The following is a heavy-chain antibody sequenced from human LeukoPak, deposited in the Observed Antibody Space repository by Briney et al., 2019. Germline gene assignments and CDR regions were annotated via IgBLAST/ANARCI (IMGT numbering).Heavy chain of an antibody. D-gene: IGHD3-10*01. CDR1: GFTFSSYA. Sequence: PGGSLRLSCAASGFTFSSYAMSWVRQAPGKGLEWVSAISGSGGTTFYADSVKGRFTISRDNSKNTLSLQMNSLRVEDTAVYYCATDLRFGESLVQRAPYGMDVWGQGTTVTVSS. CDR2: ISGSGGTT. J-gene: IGHJ6*02. V-gene: IGHV3-23*01. CDR3: ATDLRFGESLVQRAPYGMDV.